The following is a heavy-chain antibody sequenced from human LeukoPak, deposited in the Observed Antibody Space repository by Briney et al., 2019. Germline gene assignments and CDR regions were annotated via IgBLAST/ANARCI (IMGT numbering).Heavy chain of an antibody. CDR1: GFTFNNYA. J-gene: IGHJ4*02. CDR3: ARDYEWLRSLDY. D-gene: IGHD5-12*01. CDR2: IPYDGSNK. V-gene: IGHV3-30-3*01. Sequence: PGKSLRLSCAASGFTFNNYAMHWVRQAPGKGLEWVAVIPYDGSNKYYAASVKDRFTISRDNSKNTLCLQMSSLRAEDTAVYYCARDYEWLRSLDYWGQGTLVTVSS.